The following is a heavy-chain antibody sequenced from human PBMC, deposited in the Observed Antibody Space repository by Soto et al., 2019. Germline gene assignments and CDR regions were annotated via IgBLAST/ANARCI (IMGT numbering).Heavy chain of an antibody. CDR3: SRGELLSSGGFFDY. V-gene: IGHV1-2*02. CDR1: GYTFTGYY. CDR2: INPNSGGT. D-gene: IGHD3-16*01. Sequence: ASVKVSCKASGYTFTGYYMHCVRQAPGQGLEWMGWINPNSGGTNYAQKFQGRVTMTRDTSISTAYMELTSLRAEDTAVYYCSRGELLSSGGFFDYWGQGTLVTVSS. J-gene: IGHJ4*02.